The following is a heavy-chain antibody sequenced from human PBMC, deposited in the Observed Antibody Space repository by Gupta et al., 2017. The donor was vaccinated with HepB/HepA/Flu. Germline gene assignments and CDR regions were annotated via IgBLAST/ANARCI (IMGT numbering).Heavy chain of an antibody. J-gene: IGHJ6*03. CDR2: INHSGST. CDR1: GGSFSGYY. V-gene: IGHV4-34*01. D-gene: IGHD2-2*01. Sequence: QVQLQQWGAGLLKPSETLSPTCAVYGGSFSGYYWSWIRQPPGKGLEWIGEINHSGSTNYNPSLKSRVTISVDTSKNQFSLKLSSVTAADTAVYYCARVVVPARRGYYYYMDVWGKGTTVTVSS. CDR3: ARVVVPARRGYYYYMDV.